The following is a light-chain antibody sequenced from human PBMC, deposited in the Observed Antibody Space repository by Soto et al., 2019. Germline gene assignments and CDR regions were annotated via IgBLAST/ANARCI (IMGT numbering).Light chain of an antibody. J-gene: IGKJ2*01. Sequence: EIVMTQSPATLSVSPGERATLSCRASQSISINLVWYQQKPGQGPRLLIYGASTRATGIPARFSGSGSGTEFTLTISSLHSDDFAVYYCQQYHKWPPYTFGQGTKLEIK. CDR3: QQYHKWPPYT. CDR1: QSISIN. V-gene: IGKV3-15*01. CDR2: GAS.